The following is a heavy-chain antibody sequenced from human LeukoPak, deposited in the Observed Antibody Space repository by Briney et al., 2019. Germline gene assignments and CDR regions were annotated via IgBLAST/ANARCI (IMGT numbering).Heavy chain of an antibody. Sequence: GGSLRLSCAASGFTFSSNVITWVRQAPGKGLEWVSSISGSGGSIYYADSVKGQFTISRDNSKNTLYLQMSSLRAEDTAVYYCARDYDKNPGSYWGQGTLVTVSS. CDR3: ARDYDKNPGSY. D-gene: IGHD3-22*01. CDR2: ISGSGGSI. V-gene: IGHV3-23*01. J-gene: IGHJ4*02. CDR1: GFTFSSNV.